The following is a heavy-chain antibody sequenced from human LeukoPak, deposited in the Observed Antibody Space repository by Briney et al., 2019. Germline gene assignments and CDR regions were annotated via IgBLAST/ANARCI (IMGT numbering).Heavy chain of an antibody. V-gene: IGHV3-7*01. CDR1: GFTFSSYW. D-gene: IGHD3-3*01. CDR2: IKQDGSEK. J-gene: IGHJ4*02. Sequence: GGSLRLSCAASGFTFSSYWMSWVRQAPGKGLEWVANIKQDGSEKYYVDSVKGRFTISRDNAKNSLYLQMNSLRAEDTAVYYCAKEGDFWSGYSVGFFDYWGQETLVTVSS. CDR3: AKEGDFWSGYSVGFFDY.